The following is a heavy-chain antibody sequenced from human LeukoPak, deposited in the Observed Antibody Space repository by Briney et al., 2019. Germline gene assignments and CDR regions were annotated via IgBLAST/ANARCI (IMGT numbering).Heavy chain of an antibody. CDR2: INPNGGST. J-gene: IGHJ4*02. CDR1: GYTFTSYY. Sequence: GASVKVSCKASGYTFTSYYMHWVRQAPGQGLEWMGIINPNGGSTSYAQKFQGRVTMTRDTSTSTDYMELSSLRSEDTAVYYCARIASAGCSGGSCYSFPDWGQGTLVTVSS. D-gene: IGHD2-15*01. V-gene: IGHV1-46*01. CDR3: ARIASAGCSGGSCYSFPD.